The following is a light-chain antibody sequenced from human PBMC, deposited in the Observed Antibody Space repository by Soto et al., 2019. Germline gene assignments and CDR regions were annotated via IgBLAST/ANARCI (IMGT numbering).Light chain of an antibody. J-gene: IGKJ2*01. V-gene: IGKV3D-15*01. CDR2: AAS. CDR3: QQYIDWPPYT. CDR1: QTVSRS. Sequence: EIAMTQSPAALSLSPGERATLSCRASQTVSRSLAWYRHKPGQAPRLLIYAASTRATGIPDRFSGSGSGTDFTLTISGLQSEDFAVYYCQQYIDWPPYTFGQGTKLEIK.